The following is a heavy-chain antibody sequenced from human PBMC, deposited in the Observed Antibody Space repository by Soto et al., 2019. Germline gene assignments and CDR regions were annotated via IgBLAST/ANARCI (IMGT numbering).Heavy chain of an antibody. D-gene: IGHD3-22*01. V-gene: IGHV6-1*01. J-gene: IGHJ3*02. Sequence: SQTLSLTCAISGDSVSSNSAAWNWIRQSPSRGLEWLGRTYYRSKWYNDYAVSVKSRITINPDTSKNQFSLQLNSVTPEDTAVYYCARVSFVGDYYYDSSGHRRFDAFDIWGQGTMVTVSS. CDR2: TYYRSKWYN. CDR1: GDSVSSNSAA. CDR3: ARVSFVGDYYYDSSGHRRFDAFDI.